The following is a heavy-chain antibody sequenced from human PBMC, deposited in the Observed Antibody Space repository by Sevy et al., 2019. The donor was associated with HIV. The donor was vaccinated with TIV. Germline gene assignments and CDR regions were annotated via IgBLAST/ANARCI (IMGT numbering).Heavy chain of an antibody. CDR3: ACPGPNCRGDCYSVY. J-gene: IGHJ1*01. V-gene: IGHV3-66*01. CDR2: IYSGGST. CDR1: GFTVSDDY. D-gene: IGHD2-21*02. Sequence: RGSLRLSCAVSGFTVSDDYVNWVRQAPGKGLERVSVIYSGGSTYYAESLKVRFTITRDISKNTVFLQMKSLRADDTAIYYCACPGPNCRGDCYSVYWGQGTLVTVSS.